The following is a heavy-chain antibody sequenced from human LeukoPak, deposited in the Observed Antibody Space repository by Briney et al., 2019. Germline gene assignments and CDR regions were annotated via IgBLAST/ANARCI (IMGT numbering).Heavy chain of an antibody. J-gene: IGHJ4*02. CDR3: ASYYYDSSGYYRFDY. D-gene: IGHD3-22*01. CDR1: GGTFSSYA. CDR2: IIPIFGTA. Sequence: SVKVSCKASGGTFSSYAISWVRQAPGQGLEWMGGIIPIFGTANYAQKFQGRVTITADESTSTAYMELSSLRSEDTAVYYCASYYYDSSGYYRFDYWGQGTLVTVSS. V-gene: IGHV1-69*13.